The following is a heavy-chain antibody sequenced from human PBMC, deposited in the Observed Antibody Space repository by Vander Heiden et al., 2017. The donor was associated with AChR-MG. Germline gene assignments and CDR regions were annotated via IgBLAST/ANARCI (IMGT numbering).Heavy chain of an antibody. CDR3: AREGSSTSLYYYGMDV. Sequence: QGQLVQSGAAVKKPGASVKLSCKASGSTFTSYDINWVRQATGQGREWMGWMNPNSGNTGYAQKFQGRVTMTRNTSISTAYMELSSLRSEDTAVYYCAREGSSTSLYYYGMDVWGQGTTVTVSS. J-gene: IGHJ6*02. V-gene: IGHV1-8*01. D-gene: IGHD2-2*01. CDR2: MNPNSGNT. CDR1: GSTFTSYD.